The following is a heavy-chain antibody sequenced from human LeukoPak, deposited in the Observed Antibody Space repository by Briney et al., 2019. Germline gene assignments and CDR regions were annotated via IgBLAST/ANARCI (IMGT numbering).Heavy chain of an antibody. Sequence: SETLSLTCTVSGGSISSYYWSWIRQPPGKGLEWIGEINHSGSTNYNPSLKSRVTISVDTSKNQFSLKLSSVTAADTAVYYCARGQNSSSWYYFDYWGQGTLVTVSS. CDR3: ARGQNSSSWYYFDY. D-gene: IGHD6-13*01. CDR1: GGSISSYY. J-gene: IGHJ4*02. V-gene: IGHV4-34*01. CDR2: INHSGST.